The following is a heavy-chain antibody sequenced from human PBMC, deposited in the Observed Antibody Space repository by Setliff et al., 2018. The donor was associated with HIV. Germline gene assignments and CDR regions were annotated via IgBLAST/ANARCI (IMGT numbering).Heavy chain of an antibody. J-gene: IGHJ5*02. CDR2: IDQSGST. CDR3: ARGLGGYCSSVSCYEADH. V-gene: IGHV4-34*01. CDR1: GGSFSGYY. D-gene: IGHD2-2*01. Sequence: PSETLSLTCAVYGGSFSGYYWSWIRQSPGKGLEWIGEIDQSGSTNYNPSLKSRVTTSVDTSKNQFSLRLSSVTAADTAVYYCARGLGGYCSSVSCYEADHWGQGTLVTVSS.